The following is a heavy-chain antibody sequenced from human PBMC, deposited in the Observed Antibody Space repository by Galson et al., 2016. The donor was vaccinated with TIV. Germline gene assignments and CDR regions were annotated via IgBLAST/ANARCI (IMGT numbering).Heavy chain of an antibody. V-gene: IGHV3-7*03. CDR1: GFSISDYW. CDR2: IKQDGSEI. D-gene: IGHD6-13*01. CDR3: VRAIATLGSF. Sequence: LRLSCAASGFSISDYWMNWVRQAPGKGLEWVANIKQDGSEIYYVDAVKGRFTISRDNDKNSVVLQMNSLRAEDTAVYYCVRAIATLGSFWGQGTLVTVSS. J-gene: IGHJ4*02.